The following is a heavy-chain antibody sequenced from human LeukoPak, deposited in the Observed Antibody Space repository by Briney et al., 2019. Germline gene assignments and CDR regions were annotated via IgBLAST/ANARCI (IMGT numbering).Heavy chain of an antibody. D-gene: IGHD3-22*01. Sequence: GGSLRPSCAASGFPFSSYWMSWVRQAPGKGLEWVANIRHDGSETYYVDSLRGRFTISRDNAKNLVYLQMSSLGAEDTAIYYCARDKTYDYESNGYLDFWGQGTVVTVSS. V-gene: IGHV3-7*01. CDR2: IRHDGSET. CDR3: ARDKTYDYESNGYLDF. J-gene: IGHJ4*02. CDR1: GFPFSSYW.